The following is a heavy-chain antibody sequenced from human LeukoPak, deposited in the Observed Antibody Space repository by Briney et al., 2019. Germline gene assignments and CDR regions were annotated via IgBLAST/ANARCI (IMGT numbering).Heavy chain of an antibody. CDR2: IYYSGST. CDR3: ARGRDYYDSSGYYYLDY. V-gene: IGHV4-39*07. Sequence: SETLSLTCTVSGGSISSSSYYWGWIRQPPGKGLEWIGSIYYSGSTYYNPSLKSRVTISVDTSKNQFSLKLSSVTAADTAVYYCARGRDYYDSSGYYYLDYWGQGTLVTVSS. CDR1: GGSISSSSYY. D-gene: IGHD3-22*01. J-gene: IGHJ4*02.